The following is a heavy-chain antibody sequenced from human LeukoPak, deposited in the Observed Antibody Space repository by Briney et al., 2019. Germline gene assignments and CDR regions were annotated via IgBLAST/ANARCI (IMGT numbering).Heavy chain of an antibody. V-gene: IGHV4-34*01. J-gene: IGHJ6*03. CDR2: INHSGST. D-gene: IGHD6-13*01. CDR1: GGSFSGYY. CDR3: ARPYGYSSSWSHYYYYMDV. Sequence: SETLSLTCAVYGGSFSGYYWSWIRQPPGKGLEWIGEINHSGSTNYNPSLKSRVTISVDASKNQFSLKLSSVTAADTAVYYCARPYGYSSSWSHYYYYMDVWGKGTTVTISS.